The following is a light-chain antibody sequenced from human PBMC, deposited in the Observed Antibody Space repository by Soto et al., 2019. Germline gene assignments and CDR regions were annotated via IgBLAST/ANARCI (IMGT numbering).Light chain of an antibody. CDR3: QQSYSTPRLFT. CDR1: QSISRY. V-gene: IGKV1-39*01. J-gene: IGKJ2*01. Sequence: DIQMTQSPSSLSASVGDRVTITCRASQSISRYLNWYQQKPGKAPKLLICASSLQSGVPSRFSGSGSGTDFTLTISSLQPEDSATYYCQQSYSTPRLFTFGQGTNLEI. CDR2: AS.